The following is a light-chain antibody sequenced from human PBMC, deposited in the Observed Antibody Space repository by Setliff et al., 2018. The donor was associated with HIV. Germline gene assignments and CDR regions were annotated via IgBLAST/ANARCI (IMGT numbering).Light chain of an antibody. J-gene: IGLJ1*01. V-gene: IGLV2-14*01. CDR2: GVT. CDR3: SSYTSSDTPYV. CDR1: SSDVGDYNY. Sequence: QSVLTQPASVSGSPGQSNTISCTGASSDVGDYNYFSWYQQHPGKAPKLMIYGVTNRPSGISNRFSGSKSGDTASLTISGLQAEDEADYYCSSYTSSDTPYVFGTGTKVTV.